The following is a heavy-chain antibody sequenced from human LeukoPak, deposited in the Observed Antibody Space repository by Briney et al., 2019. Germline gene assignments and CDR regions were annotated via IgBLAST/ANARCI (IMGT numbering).Heavy chain of an antibody. CDR1: GYSSNTYG. J-gene: IGHJ6*03. V-gene: IGHV1-18*01. D-gene: IGHD3-9*01. CDR3: ANVAKGRYFFYYMDG. CDR2: ISGNNDYT. Sequence: ASVKVSCKASGYSSNTYGVTCVRQAPGQGLQWIGWISGNNDYTQYAHNLQGRVTMTTDTSTSTGYMELRSLRPDDTAVYYCANVAKGRYFFYYMDGWGTGTTVTVSS.